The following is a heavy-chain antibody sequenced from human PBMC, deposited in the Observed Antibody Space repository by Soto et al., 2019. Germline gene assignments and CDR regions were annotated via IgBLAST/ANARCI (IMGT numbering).Heavy chain of an antibody. CDR2: ISGSGGST. CDR1: GFTFSSYA. D-gene: IGHD2-2*01. J-gene: IGHJ5*02. V-gene: IGHV3-23*01. Sequence: PGGSLRLSCAASGFTFSSYAMSWVRQAPGKGLEWVSAISGSGGSTYYADSVKGRFAISRDNSKNTLYLQMNSLRAEDTAVYYCAIEYQQLEGHRWFDPWGQGTLVTVSS. CDR3: AIEYQQLEGHRWFDP.